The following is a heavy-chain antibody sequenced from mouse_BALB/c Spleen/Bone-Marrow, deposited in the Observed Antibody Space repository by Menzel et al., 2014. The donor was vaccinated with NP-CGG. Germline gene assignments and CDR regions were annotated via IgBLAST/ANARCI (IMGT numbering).Heavy chain of an antibody. Sequence: QLQQSAPSLVKPSQTLSLTCSVTGDSITSGYWNWIRKFPGNKLEFMGYISYSDNTYFNPSLKSRISITRDTSKNQYYLQLNSVTTEDTATYYCARLGGYYAWFAYWGQGTLVTVSA. V-gene: IGHV3-8*02. D-gene: IGHD2-3*01. CDR3: ARLGGYYAWFAY. J-gene: IGHJ3*01. CDR1: GDSITSGY. CDR2: ISYSDNT.